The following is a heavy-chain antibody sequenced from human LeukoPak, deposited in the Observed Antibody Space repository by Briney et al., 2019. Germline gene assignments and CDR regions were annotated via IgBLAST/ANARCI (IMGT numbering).Heavy chain of an antibody. Sequence: SETLSLTCTVSGGSISSYYWSWIRQPAGKGLEWIGRIYTSGSTNYNPSLKSRVTMSVDTSKNQFSLKLRSVTAADTAVYYCARGGITMVREEYWGQGTLVTVSS. CDR3: ARGGITMVREEY. J-gene: IGHJ4*02. CDR2: IYTSGST. V-gene: IGHV4-4*07. D-gene: IGHD3-10*01. CDR1: GGSISSYY.